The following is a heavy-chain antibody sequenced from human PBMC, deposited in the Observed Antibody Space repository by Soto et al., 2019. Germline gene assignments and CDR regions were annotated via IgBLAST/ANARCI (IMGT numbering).Heavy chain of an antibody. V-gene: IGHV1-8*01. CDR3: ARGPPFRDYVLDY. D-gene: IGHD4-17*01. CDR1: GYTFTSYD. CDR2: MNPNSGNT. Sequence: RASVKVSCKASGYTFTSYDINWVRQATGQGLEWMGWMNPNSGNTGYAQKFQGRVTMTRNTSISTAYMELSSLRSEDTAVYYCARGPPFRDYVLDYWGQGTLVTVSS. J-gene: IGHJ4*02.